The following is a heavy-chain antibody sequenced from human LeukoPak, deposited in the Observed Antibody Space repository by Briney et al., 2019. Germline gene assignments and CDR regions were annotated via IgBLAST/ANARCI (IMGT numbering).Heavy chain of an antibody. D-gene: IGHD3-10*01. J-gene: IGHJ4*02. CDR2: VKSYNAGGTT. CDR1: GFSIENDW. CDR3: TLIQGWGAGSYFLDY. Sequence: GGSLRLSCAASGFSIENDWMSWVRQAPGKGLEWVGRVKSYNAGGTTHYAAPVKGRFIISRDDSKNMLYLQMDSLKTEDTAVYYCTLIQGWGAGSYFLDYWGQGALVTVSS. V-gene: IGHV3-15*01.